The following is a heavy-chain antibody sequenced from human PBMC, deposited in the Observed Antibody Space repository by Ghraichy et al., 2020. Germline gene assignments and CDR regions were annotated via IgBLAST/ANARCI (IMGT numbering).Heavy chain of an antibody. Sequence: GGSLRLSCAASGFTFSSYAMSLVRQAPGKGLEWVSTVGDSGATTYYADSVKGRFTVSRDNSKRTLYLQMNSLRAEDTAVYYCAKPVEESRFFDWGQGTLVTFSS. CDR1: GFTFSSYA. CDR2: VGDSGATT. D-gene: IGHD3-10*01. J-gene: IGHJ4*02. CDR3: AKPVEESRFFD. V-gene: IGHV3-23*01.